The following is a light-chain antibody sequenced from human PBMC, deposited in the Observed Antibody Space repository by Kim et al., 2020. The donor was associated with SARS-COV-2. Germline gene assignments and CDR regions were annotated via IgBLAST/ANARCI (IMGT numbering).Light chain of an antibody. J-gene: IGKJ1*01. CDR3: QKYKSVPWT. V-gene: IGKV1-27*01. CDR1: QDISNY. Sequence: ASVGDRVTISCRASQDISNYLAWYQQGPGKVPKLLIYDASALQSGVPSRFTGSGSGTDFTLTITNLQPEDVAAYYCQKYKSVPWTFGPGTRVEIK. CDR2: DAS.